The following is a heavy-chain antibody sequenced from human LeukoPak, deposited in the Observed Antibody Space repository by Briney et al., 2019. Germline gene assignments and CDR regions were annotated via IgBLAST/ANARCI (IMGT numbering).Heavy chain of an antibody. D-gene: IGHD3-9*01. V-gene: IGHV4-34*01. J-gene: IGHJ3*02. CDR3: ARGYYDILTGYYSDAFDI. CDR1: GGSFGGYY. CDR2: INHSGST. Sequence: SETLSLTCAVYGGSFGGYYWSWIRQPPGKGLEWIGEINHSGSTNYNPSLKSRVTISVDTSKNQFSLKLSSVTAADTAVYYCARGYYDILTGYYSDAFDIWGQGTMVTVSS.